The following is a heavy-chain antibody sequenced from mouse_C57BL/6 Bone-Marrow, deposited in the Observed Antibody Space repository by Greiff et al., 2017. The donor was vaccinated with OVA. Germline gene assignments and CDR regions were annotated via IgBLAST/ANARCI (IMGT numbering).Heavy chain of an antibody. CDR3: ARLVDYGNIFAY. J-gene: IGHJ3*01. V-gene: IGHV1-75*01. Sequence: QVQLKESGPELVKPGASVKISCKASGYTFTDYYINWVKQRPGQGLEWIGWIFPGSGSTYYNEKFKGKATLTVDKSSSTAYMLLSSLTSEDSAVYFCARLVDYGNIFAYWGQGTLVTVSA. CDR1: GYTFTDYY. CDR2: IFPGSGST. D-gene: IGHD2-1*01.